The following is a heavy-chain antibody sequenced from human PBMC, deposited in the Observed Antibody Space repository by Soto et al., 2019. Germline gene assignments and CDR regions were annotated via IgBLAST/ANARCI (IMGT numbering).Heavy chain of an antibody. D-gene: IGHD6-13*01. Sequence: GASVKVSCKASGYTFASYAMHWVRQAPGQRPEWMGWINAANGNTKYSQMFQGRVTITRDRSASTSYMELSSLRFDDGAVYYCARNAPIIASADDPYYFDFWGQGTLVTVSS. V-gene: IGHV1-3*01. CDR1: GYTFASYA. CDR3: ARNAPIIASADDPYYFDF. J-gene: IGHJ4*02. CDR2: INAANGNT.